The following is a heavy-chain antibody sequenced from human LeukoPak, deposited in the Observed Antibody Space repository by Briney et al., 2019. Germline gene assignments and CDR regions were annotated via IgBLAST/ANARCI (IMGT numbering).Heavy chain of an antibody. D-gene: IGHD3-22*01. Sequence: PGGSLRLSCAASGFTFTSYWMHWVRQAPGKGLVWVSRINSDGSSTIYADSVKGRFTISRDNAKNTLYLQMTSLRAEDTAVYYCARAIGSSGYLHPIWGQGTLVTVSS. J-gene: IGHJ4*02. CDR3: ARAIGSSGYLHPI. CDR2: INSDGSST. CDR1: GFTFTSYW. V-gene: IGHV3-74*01.